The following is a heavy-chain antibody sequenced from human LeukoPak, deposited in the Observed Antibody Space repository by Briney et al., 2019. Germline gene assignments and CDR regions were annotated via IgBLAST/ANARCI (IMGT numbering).Heavy chain of an antibody. CDR1: GFTFSSYG. D-gene: IGHD1/OR15-1a*01. CDR3: AKVRANRFASFDY. CDR2: ISGSGGTT. J-gene: IGHJ4*02. Sequence: SGGSLRLSCAASGFTFSSYGMSWVRQAPGKGLEWVSGISGSGGTTYYADSVKGRFTISSDNSKITLYLQMNSLRAEDTAVYYCAKVRANRFASFDYWGQGTLVTVSS. V-gene: IGHV3-23*01.